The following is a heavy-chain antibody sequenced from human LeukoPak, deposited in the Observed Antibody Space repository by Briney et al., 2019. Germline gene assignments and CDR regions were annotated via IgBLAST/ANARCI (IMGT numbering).Heavy chain of an antibody. D-gene: IGHD3-22*01. CDR3: AREARYDSSGYYFDY. CDR2: INSDGSST. V-gene: IGHV3-74*01. Sequence: GGSLRLSCAASGFTFSSCWMHWVRQAPGKGLVWVSRINSDGSSTSYADSVKGRFTISRDNSKNTLYLQMNSLRAEDTAVYYCAREARYDSSGYYFDYWGQGTLVTVSS. J-gene: IGHJ4*02. CDR1: GFTFSSCW.